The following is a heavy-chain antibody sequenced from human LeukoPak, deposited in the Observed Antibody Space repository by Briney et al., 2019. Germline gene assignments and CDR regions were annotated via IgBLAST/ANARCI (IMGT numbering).Heavy chain of an antibody. CDR1: GFSFSDSW. Sequence: GRSLRLSCAASGFSFSDSWMTWVSQTPGKGLQWVASIHQDAGEKQYLDSVRGRFTISRDNARNSLYLQMNSLRVEDTAVYYCASSKDHYCRYWGQGTPVTVSS. J-gene: IGHJ4*02. CDR3: ASSKDHYCRY. V-gene: IGHV3-7*05. CDR2: IHQDAGEK.